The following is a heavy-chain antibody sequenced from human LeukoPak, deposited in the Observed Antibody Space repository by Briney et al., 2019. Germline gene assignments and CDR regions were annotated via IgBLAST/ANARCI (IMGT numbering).Heavy chain of an antibody. Sequence: GGSLRLSCAASGFTVSSNYMSWVRQAPGKGLEWVSVTYSNGRTYYADSVKGRFTISRDISKNTLYLQMNSLRAEDTAVYYRARDEDSSGWYKVQDYWGQGTLVTVSS. V-gene: IGHV3-53*01. J-gene: IGHJ4*02. CDR2: TYSNGRT. CDR3: ARDEDSSGWYKVQDY. D-gene: IGHD6-19*01. CDR1: GFTVSSNY.